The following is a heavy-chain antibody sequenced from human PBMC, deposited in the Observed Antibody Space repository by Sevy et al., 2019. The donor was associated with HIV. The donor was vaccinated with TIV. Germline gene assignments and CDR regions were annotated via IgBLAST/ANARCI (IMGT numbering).Heavy chain of an antibody. V-gene: IGHV3-74*01. CDR3: ARLPRVVHDIDY. Sequence: GGSLRLSCAAAGFTFSSYWMHWVHQAPGKGLVWVSRINSDGSSTSYADSVKGRFTISRDNAKNTLYLQMNSLRAEDTAVYYCARLPRVVHDIDYWGQGTLVTVSS. CDR2: INSDGSST. J-gene: IGHJ4*02. D-gene: IGHD2-15*01. CDR1: GFTFSSYW.